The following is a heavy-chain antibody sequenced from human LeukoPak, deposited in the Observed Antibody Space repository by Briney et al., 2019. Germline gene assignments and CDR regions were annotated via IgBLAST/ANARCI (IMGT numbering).Heavy chain of an antibody. V-gene: IGHV5-51*01. CDR2: IYPGDSDT. CDR3: ARTVVVVAANDAFDI. CDR1: GYSFTSYW. J-gene: IGHJ3*02. D-gene: IGHD2-15*01. Sequence: GESLKISCKGSGYSFTSYWIGWVRQMPGKGLEWMGIIYPGDSDTRYSPSFQGQVTTSADKSISTAYLQWSSLKASGTAMYYCARTVVVVAANDAFDIWGQGTMVTVSS.